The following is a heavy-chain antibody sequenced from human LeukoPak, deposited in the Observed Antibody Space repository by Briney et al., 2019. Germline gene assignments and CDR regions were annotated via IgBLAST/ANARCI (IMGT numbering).Heavy chain of an antibody. CDR1: GFTFSSYA. D-gene: IGHD6-19*01. J-gene: IGHJ4*02. CDR2: ISGSGGST. CDR3: AKAGRIAVAGPPLDY. Sequence: GGSLRLSCAASGFTFSSYAMSWVRQAPGKGLEWVSAISGSGGSTYYADSVKGRFTISRDNSKNTLYLQMNSLRAEDTAVYYCAKAGRIAVAGPPLDYWGQGTLVTVSS. V-gene: IGHV3-23*01.